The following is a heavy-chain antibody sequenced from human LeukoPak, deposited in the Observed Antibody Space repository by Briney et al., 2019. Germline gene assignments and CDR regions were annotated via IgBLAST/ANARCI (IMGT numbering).Heavy chain of an antibody. CDR2: IIPIFGTA. D-gene: IGHD5-24*01. CDR3: VKDYNYVIDY. CDR1: GGTFSSYA. Sequence: SVKVSCKASGGTFSSYAISWVRQAPGQGLEWMGGIIPIFGTANYAQKFQGRVTMTTDTSTTTAYMELRSLRSDDTAVYYCVKDYNYVIDYWGQGTLVTVSS. J-gene: IGHJ4*02. V-gene: IGHV1-69*05.